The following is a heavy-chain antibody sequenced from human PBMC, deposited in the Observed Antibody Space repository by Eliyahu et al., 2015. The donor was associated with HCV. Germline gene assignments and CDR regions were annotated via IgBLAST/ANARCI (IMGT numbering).Heavy chain of an antibody. CDR2: FHYSGTT. D-gene: IGHD6-19*01. V-gene: IGHV4-59*01. CDR1: GGXITTYY. Sequence: QVQLQESGPGLVKPSETLSLTCTVSGGXITTYYWSWIRXPPGKGLXWIGYFHYSGTTNYNPSLKSRVTISVDTSKNQFSLNLTSVTAADTAVYYCASGGGGIAVAGTGGWFDPWGQGTLVTVSS. J-gene: IGHJ5*02. CDR3: ASGGGGIAVAGTGGWFDP.